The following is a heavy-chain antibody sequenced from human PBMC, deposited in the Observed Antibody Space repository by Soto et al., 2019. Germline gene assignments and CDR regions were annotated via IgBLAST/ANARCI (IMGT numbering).Heavy chain of an antibody. CDR1: GGSISSSSYY. CDR2: IYYSGST. D-gene: IGHD2-15*01. Sequence: QVQLKESGPGLAKPSETLSLTCTVSGGSISSSSYYWGWIRQPPGKGLEWIGSIYYSGSTYYNPSLKSRVTISVDTSKNQFSLKLSSVTAADTAVYYCARGAAVVTSTEVDWFDPWGQGTLVTVSS. J-gene: IGHJ5*02. CDR3: ARGAAVVTSTEVDWFDP. V-gene: IGHV4-39*01.